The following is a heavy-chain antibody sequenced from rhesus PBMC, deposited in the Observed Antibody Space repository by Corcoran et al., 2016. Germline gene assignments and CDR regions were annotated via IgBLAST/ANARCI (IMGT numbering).Heavy chain of an antibody. Sequence: EVRLVESGGGLVQPGGSLRLSCAASGFTFSDYYISWVHQAPGKGPAWVGLIRKKANGGTAEYAASVKGRFTISRDDSKSIASLQMNSLKTEDTAVYYCTRGGGDYWGQGVLVTVSS. CDR1: GFTFSDYY. CDR3: TRGGGDY. J-gene: IGHJ4*01. CDR2: IRKKANGGTA. V-gene: IGHV3-116*02.